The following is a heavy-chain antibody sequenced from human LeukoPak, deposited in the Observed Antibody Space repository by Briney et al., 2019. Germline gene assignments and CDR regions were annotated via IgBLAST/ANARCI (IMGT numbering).Heavy chain of an antibody. D-gene: IGHD6-19*01. CDR3: ARGGIAVAGTFRDFDY. Sequence: GGSLRLSCAASGFTVSSNYMSWVRQAPGKGLEWVSVIYSGGSTYYADSVKGRFTISRDNSKNTLYLQMNSLRAEDTAAYYCARGGIAVAGTFRDFDYWGQGTLVTVSS. V-gene: IGHV3-66*01. CDR2: IYSGGST. CDR1: GFTVSSNY. J-gene: IGHJ4*02.